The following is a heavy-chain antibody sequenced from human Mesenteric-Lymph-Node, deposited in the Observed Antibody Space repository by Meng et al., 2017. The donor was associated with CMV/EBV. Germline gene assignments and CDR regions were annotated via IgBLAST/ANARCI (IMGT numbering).Heavy chain of an antibody. J-gene: IGHJ6*02. V-gene: IGHV3-48*04. D-gene: IGHD2-2*02. CDR1: GFTFSSYA. Sequence: GESLKISCAASGFTFSSYAMSWVRQAPGKGLDWVSYISSSSSTIYYADSVMGRFTISRDNAKNSLYLQMNSLRAEDTAVYYCARDDCSATSCYTPALSMDVWGQGTTVTVSS. CDR2: ISSSSSTI. CDR3: ARDDCSATSCYTPALSMDV.